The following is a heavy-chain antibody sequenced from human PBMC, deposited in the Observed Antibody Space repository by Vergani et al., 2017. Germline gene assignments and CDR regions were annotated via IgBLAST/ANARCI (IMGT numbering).Heavy chain of an antibody. Sequence: QVQLVESGGGVVQPGRSLRLSCAASGFTFSSYAMHWVRQAPGKVLEWVAVISYDGSNKYYADSVKRRFTISRDTSKNTLYLQMNSLRAEDTAVYYCARGASGDYVSSFDYWGQGTLVTVSS. CDR1: GFTFSSYA. D-gene: IGHD4-17*01. CDR3: ARGASGDYVSSFDY. V-gene: IGHV3-30-3*01. J-gene: IGHJ4*02. CDR2: ISYDGSNK.